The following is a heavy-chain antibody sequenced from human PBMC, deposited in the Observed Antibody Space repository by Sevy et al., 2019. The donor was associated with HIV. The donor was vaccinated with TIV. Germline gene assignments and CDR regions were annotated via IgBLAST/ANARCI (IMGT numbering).Heavy chain of an antibody. Sequence: GGSLRLSCAASGFTFNNLNMNWVRQAPGKGLQWVSSISGSSNYIYYAESLKGRFIISRDNVKDTVFLQMNSLSADDTAVYYCARGPPDGSYDYFDYWGQGTLVTVSS. V-gene: IGHV3-21*06. CDR1: GFTFNNLN. CDR3: ARGPPDGSYDYFDY. J-gene: IGHJ4*02. D-gene: IGHD1-26*01. CDR2: ISGSSNYI.